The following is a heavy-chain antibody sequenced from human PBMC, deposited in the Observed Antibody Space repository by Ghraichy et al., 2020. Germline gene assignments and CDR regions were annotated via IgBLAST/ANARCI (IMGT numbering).Heavy chain of an antibody. CDR1: GGSINSGSFS. J-gene: IGHJ3*02. V-gene: IGHV4-30-2*01. Sequence: LRLSCAVSGGSINSGSFSWSWIRQPPGKGLEWIGYIYHSGSTYYNPSLKSRVSISLDDSKNQFSLTLNSVTAADTAVYYCARAPYDDDGFYDDGFDIWGQGTMFTVSS. CDR2: IYHSGST. D-gene: IGHD3-22*01. CDR3: ARAPYDDDGFYDDGFDI.